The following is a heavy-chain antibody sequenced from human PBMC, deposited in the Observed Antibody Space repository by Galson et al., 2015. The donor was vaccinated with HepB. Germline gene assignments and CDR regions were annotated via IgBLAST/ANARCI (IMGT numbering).Heavy chain of an antibody. CDR3: ATDPYYRGNSGIGL. CDR2: ISHTGST. D-gene: IGHD4-23*01. V-gene: IGHV4-59*08. J-gene: IGHJ1*01. Sequence: ETLSLTCTVSGGSIGNHYWSWIRQPPGKGLEWIGYISHTGSTNYNPSLKSRVTISMDTSKWQFSLKLSSVTAADTAVYYCATDPYYRGNSGIGLWGQGTLVTVSS. CDR1: GGSIGNHY.